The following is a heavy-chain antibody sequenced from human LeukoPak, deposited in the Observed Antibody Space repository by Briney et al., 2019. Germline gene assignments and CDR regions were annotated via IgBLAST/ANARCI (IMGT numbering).Heavy chain of an antibody. CDR1: GGSISSYY. D-gene: IGHD1-1*01. Sequence: SETLSLTCTVSGGSISSYYWSWIRQPPGKGLEWIGYIYCSGSTNYNPPLKSRVAISLDTSKNRFSLKLSSVTAADTAVYYCARDSGPGVLFYWGQGTLVTVPS. CDR3: ARDSGPGVLFY. V-gene: IGHV4-59*01. J-gene: IGHJ4*02. CDR2: IYCSGST.